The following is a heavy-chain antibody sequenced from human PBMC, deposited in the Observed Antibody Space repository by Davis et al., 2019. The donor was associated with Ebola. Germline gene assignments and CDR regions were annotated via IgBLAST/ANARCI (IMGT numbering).Heavy chain of an antibody. Sequence: AASVKVSCKASGGTFSSNAISWVRQAPGQGLEWMGGIIPIFGTANYAQKFQGRVTITADESTSTAYMELSSLRSEDSAVFYCARELLDYSKNKPYYYYGMDVWGQGTTVTVSS. CDR1: GGTFSSNA. V-gene: IGHV1-69*13. D-gene: IGHD4-11*01. CDR2: IIPIFGTA. CDR3: ARELLDYSKNKPYYYYGMDV. J-gene: IGHJ6*02.